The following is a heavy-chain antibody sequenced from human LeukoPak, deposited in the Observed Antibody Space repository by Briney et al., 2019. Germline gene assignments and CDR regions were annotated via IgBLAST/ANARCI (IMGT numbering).Heavy chain of an antibody. J-gene: IGHJ4*02. V-gene: IGHV3-74*01. CDR3: ARDHYSSSRVDY. D-gene: IGHD6-13*01. Sequence: GGSLRLSCAASGFTFSSYWMHWVRQAPGKGLVWVSRINSDGSSTNYADSVKGRFTISRDNAKNTLYLQMNSLRAEDTAVYYCARDHYSSSRVDYWGQGTLVTVSS. CDR1: GFTFSSYW. CDR2: INSDGSST.